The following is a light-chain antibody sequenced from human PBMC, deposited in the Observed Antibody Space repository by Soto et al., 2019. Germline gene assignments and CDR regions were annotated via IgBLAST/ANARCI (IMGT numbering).Light chain of an antibody. CDR1: QSVSSSY. V-gene: IGKV3-20*01. J-gene: IGKJ3*01. Sequence: EIVLTQSPGTLSLSPGERATLSCRASQSVSSSYLAWYQQKPGQVPRLLIYAASSRATGIPDRFSGGGSGTDFTLTISRREQDDLALYCSQEYSTSFTFGPGTKVDIK. CDR3: QEYSTSFT. CDR2: AAS.